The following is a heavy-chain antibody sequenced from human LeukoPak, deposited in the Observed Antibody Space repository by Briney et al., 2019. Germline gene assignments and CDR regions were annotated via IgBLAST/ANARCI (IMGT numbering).Heavy chain of an antibody. J-gene: IGHJ3*02. Sequence: GGSLRLSCVASGFTFSSYGMHWVRQAPGKGLEWVAIISYDGKNKYYADSVKGRSTISRDNSENTLYLQMNSLRAEDTAVYYCAKDKITLVRGVIIRDAFDIWGQGTMVTVSS. D-gene: IGHD3-10*01. CDR3: AKDKITLVRGVIIRDAFDI. CDR2: ISYDGKNK. CDR1: GFTFSSYG. V-gene: IGHV3-30*18.